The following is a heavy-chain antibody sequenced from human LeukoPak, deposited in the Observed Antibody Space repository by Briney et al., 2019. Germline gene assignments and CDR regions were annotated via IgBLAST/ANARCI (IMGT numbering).Heavy chain of an antibody. Sequence: GGSLRLSCVASGLTFSDHYMSWIRQAPGKGLEWVSYISSSSSHTNYADSVKGRFTISRDNAKNSLYLQMNSLRAEDTAVYYCARERGWPLHYFDYWGQGTLVTVSS. CDR1: GLTFSDHY. J-gene: IGHJ4*02. D-gene: IGHD5-24*01. CDR2: ISSSSSHT. CDR3: ARERGWPLHYFDY. V-gene: IGHV3-11*06.